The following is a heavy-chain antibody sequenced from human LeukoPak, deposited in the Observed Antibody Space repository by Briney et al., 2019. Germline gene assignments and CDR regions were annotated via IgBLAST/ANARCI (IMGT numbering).Heavy chain of an antibody. V-gene: IGHV3-23*01. CDR2: ISGSGGST. CDR1: GFTFNSYA. CDR3: AKDHYDILTGYYPPKN. D-gene: IGHD3-9*01. Sequence: GGSLRLSCAASGFTFNSYAMIWLRQAPGKGLEWVSGISGSGGSTFYADSVKGRFTISRDNSKNTLYLQVNSLRAEDTAVYYCAKDHYDILTGYYPPKNWGQGTPVTVSS. J-gene: IGHJ4*02.